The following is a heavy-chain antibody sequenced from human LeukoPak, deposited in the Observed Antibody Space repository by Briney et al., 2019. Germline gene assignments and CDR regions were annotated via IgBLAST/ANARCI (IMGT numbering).Heavy chain of an antibody. Sequence: SETLSLTCTVSGGSISSYYWSWIRQPSGKGLEWIGYIYYSGSTNYNPSLKSRVTISVDTSKNQFSLKLSSVTAADTAVYYCARGIQLWSPFDYWGQGTLVTVSS. J-gene: IGHJ4*02. V-gene: IGHV4-59*01. CDR1: GGSISSYY. CDR2: IYYSGST. CDR3: ARGIQLWSPFDY. D-gene: IGHD5-18*01.